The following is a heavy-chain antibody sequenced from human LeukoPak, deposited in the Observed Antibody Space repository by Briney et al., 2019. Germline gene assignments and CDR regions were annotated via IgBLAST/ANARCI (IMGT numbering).Heavy chain of an antibody. CDR3: ARVGTIAAWDY. V-gene: IGHV3-48*01. CDR2: ISSSSSTI. J-gene: IGHJ4*02. Sequence: GGSLRLSCAASGFTFSSYSMNWVRQAPGKGLEWVSYISSSSSTIYYADSVKGRFTISRDNAKNSLYLQMNSLRAEDTAVYYCARVGTIAAWDYWGQGTLVTVSS. D-gene: IGHD1-1*01. CDR1: GFTFSSYS.